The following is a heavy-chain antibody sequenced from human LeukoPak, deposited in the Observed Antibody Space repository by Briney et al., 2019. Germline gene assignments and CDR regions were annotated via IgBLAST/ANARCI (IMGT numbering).Heavy chain of an antibody. J-gene: IGHJ6*02. CDR3: ARGQSGSYYLSYYYGMDV. CDR2: MNPNSGNT. D-gene: IGHD1-26*01. V-gene: IGHV1-8*01. CDR1: GYTFTSYD. Sequence: GASVKVSCKASGYTFTSYDINWVRQATGQGLEWMGWMNPNSGNTGYAQKFQGRVTMTGNTSISTAYMELSSLRSEDTAVYYCARGQSGSYYLSYYYGMDVWGQGTTVTVSS.